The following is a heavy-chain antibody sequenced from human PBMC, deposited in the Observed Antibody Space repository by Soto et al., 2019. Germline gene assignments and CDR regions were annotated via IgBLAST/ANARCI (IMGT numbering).Heavy chain of an antibody. D-gene: IGHD6-6*01. CDR2: IDPSESYT. CDR3: AREGNLEYSSSSSGYYYYYCGMDV. Sequence: GASLKISCEGSGYSFTSYRISWVRQMPGKGREWMGRIDPSESYTNYSQSFQGHVTISADKSISTAYLQWCSLKASDTAMYYCAREGNLEYSSSSSGYYYYYCGMDVWGQGTTVTVSS. CDR1: GYSFTSYR. J-gene: IGHJ6*02. V-gene: IGHV5-10-1*01.